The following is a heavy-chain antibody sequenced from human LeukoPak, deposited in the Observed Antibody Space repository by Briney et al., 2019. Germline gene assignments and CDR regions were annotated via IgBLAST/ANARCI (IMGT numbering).Heavy chain of an antibody. D-gene: IGHD1-26*01. CDR2: ISTSGST. J-gene: IGHJ5*02. V-gene: IGHV4-4*07. CDR1: GGSISSYY. Sequence: SETLSLTCTVSGGSISSYYWSWIRQPAGKGLESIGHISTSGSTNYNPSLKSRVTISVDTSKNQFSLKLSSVTAADTAVYYCARESELGYYNWFDPWGQGTLVTVSS. CDR3: ARESELGYYNWFDP.